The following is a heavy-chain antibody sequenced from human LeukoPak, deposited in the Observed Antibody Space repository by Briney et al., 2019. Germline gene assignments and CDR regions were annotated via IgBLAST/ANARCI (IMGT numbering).Heavy chain of an antibody. J-gene: IGHJ3*01. V-gene: IGHV5-51*01. CDR1: GYSFTSYC. CDR2: IYPGDSSP. D-gene: IGHD3-16*01. CDR3: GMRGDRVPRQDDVFVV. Sequence: PGESLKIYCKVSGYSFTSYCIGWVRQMPGKGVEWMGIIYPGDSSPTYSPSFQRQVTISGAKSIYTPYLQWSSLRASDAAIHYCGMRGDRVPRQDDVFVVWGEGTMV.